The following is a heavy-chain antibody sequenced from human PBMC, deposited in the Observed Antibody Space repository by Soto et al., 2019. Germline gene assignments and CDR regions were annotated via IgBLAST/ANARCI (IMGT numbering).Heavy chain of an antibody. J-gene: IGHJ6*01. CDR3: ARAIYGYYYYGMDV. Sequence: SETLCITCIFSVGSISISSYGWGWIRQPPGKGLEWIGSIYYSGSTYYNPSLKSRVTICVDTSKNQFSLKLSSVTAADTAVYYRARAIYGYYYYGMDVWGQGTTVTVSS. CDR2: IYYSGST. CDR1: VGSISISSYG. V-gene: IGHV4-39*01. D-gene: IGHD4-17*01.